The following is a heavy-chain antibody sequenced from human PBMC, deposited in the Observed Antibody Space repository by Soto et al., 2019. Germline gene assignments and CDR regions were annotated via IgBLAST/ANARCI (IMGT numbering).Heavy chain of an antibody. CDR2: ISWNSGSI. V-gene: IGHV3-9*01. Sequence: EVQLVESGGGLVQPGRSLRLSCAASGFTFDDYAMHWVRQAPGKGLEWVSGISWNSGSIGYADSVKGRFTISRDNAKNSLYLQMNSLRAEDTALYYCAKDGGDFAYYFDYWGQGTLVTVSS. D-gene: IGHD3-10*01. J-gene: IGHJ4*02. CDR1: GFTFDDYA. CDR3: AKDGGDFAYYFDY.